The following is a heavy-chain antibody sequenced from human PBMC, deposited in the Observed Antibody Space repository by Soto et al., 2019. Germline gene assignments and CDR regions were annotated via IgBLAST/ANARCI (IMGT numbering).Heavy chain of an antibody. D-gene: IGHD4-17*01. J-gene: IGHJ4*02. Sequence: EVQLLESGGGLVQPGGSLRLSCAASGFPFSGYAINWVRQAPGKGLEWVSIISGIGSSTNYADSVKGRFTISRDNSRDTVHLQMNSLRAEDTAVYYCAKSYYGDYDHRLIFEKWGQGTMVTVSS. V-gene: IGHV3-23*01. CDR2: ISGIGSST. CDR3: AKSYYGDYDHRLIFEK. CDR1: GFPFSGYA.